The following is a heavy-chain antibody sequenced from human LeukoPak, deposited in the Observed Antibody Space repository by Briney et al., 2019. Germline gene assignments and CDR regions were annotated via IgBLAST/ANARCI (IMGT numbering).Heavy chain of an antibody. Sequence: GGSLRLSCAASGFTFSSYWMSWVRQAPGKGLEWVANLKQDGSEKYYVDSVKGRFTISRDNAKNSLYLQMNSLRAEDTAVYYCARSIAAAGTTGDFDYWGQGTLVTVSS. CDR2: LKQDGSEK. CDR3: ARSIAAAGTTGDFDY. J-gene: IGHJ4*02. V-gene: IGHV3-7*02. D-gene: IGHD6-13*01. CDR1: GFTFSSYW.